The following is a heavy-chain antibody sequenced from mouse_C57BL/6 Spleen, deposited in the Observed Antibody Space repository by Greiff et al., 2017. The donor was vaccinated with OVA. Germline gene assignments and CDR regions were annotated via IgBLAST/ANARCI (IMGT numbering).Heavy chain of an antibody. CDR3: TTGYSNFYYYAMDY. Sequence: VQLQQSGAELVRPGASVKLSCTASGFNIKDDYMHWVKQRPEQGLEWIGWIDPENGDTEYASKFQGKATITADTSSNPAYLQLSSLTSEDTAVYYCTTGYSNFYYYAMDYWGQGTSVTVSS. D-gene: IGHD2-5*01. J-gene: IGHJ4*01. CDR1: GFNIKDDY. V-gene: IGHV14-4*01. CDR2: IDPENGDT.